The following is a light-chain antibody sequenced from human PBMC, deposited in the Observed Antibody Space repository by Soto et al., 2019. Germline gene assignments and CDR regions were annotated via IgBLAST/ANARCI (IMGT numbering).Light chain of an antibody. J-gene: IGKJ1*01. CDR1: QSVSSNY. CDR3: QQYGSSRWT. V-gene: IGKV3-20*01. CDR2: GAS. Sequence: EIVLTQSPGTLSLSPGERATLSCRASQSVSSNYLAWYQQNPGQAPRLLIHGASSRATGIPDRFSGSGSGTDFTLTISRLEPGDFAVYYCQQYGSSRWTFGQGTKVEIK.